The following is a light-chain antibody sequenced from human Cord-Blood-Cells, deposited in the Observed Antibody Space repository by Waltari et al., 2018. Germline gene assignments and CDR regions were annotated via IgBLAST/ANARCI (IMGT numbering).Light chain of an antibody. J-gene: IGKJ1*01. CDR2: GAS. CDR1: QSFSSSY. CDR3: QQYGSSPPT. Sequence: EIVLTQSPRTLSLSPGERATLSCRASQSFSSSYLAWYQQKPGQAPRLLIYGASSRATGIPDMFSGSGSGTDFTLTISRLEPEDFSVYYCQQYGSSPPTFGQGTKVEIK. V-gene: IGKV3-20*01.